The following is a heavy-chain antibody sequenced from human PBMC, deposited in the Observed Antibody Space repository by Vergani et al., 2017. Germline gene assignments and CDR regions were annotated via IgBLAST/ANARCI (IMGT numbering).Heavy chain of an antibody. Sequence: VQLLESGGGLVQPGGSLRLPCAVSGFTFSNFAMSWVRQAPGQGLEWVSSMGDSGDTTFYSKSVKGQFSITRENSKNTPYLQMNSLRAEDTAIYYCGKVRHNWSADDADWGKETLVAVSS. D-gene: IGHD1-20*01. CDR2: MGDSGDTT. CDR1: GFTFSNFA. CDR3: GKVRHNWSADDAD. V-gene: IGHV3-23*01. J-gene: IGHJ4*02.